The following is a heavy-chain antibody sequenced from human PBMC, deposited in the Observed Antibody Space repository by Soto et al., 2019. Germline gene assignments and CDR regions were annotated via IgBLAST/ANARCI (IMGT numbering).Heavy chain of an antibody. Sequence: ESGGGVVQPGRSLRLSCAASGFTFSSYGMHWVRQAPGKGLEWVAVISYDGSNKYYADSVKGRFTISRDNSKNTLYLQMNSLRAEDTAVYYCAKDDYYDSSGDLDYWGQGTLVTVSS. CDR3: AKDDYYDSSGDLDY. D-gene: IGHD3-22*01. CDR1: GFTFSSYG. J-gene: IGHJ4*02. CDR2: ISYDGSNK. V-gene: IGHV3-30*18.